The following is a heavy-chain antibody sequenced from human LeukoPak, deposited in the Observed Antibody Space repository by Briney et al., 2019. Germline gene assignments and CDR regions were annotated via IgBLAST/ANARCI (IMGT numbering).Heavy chain of an antibody. CDR1: GCSFINSG. CDR3: ARDRLGVHHVLDI. CDR2: ISGTVRGERT. J-gene: IGHJ3*02. Sequence: GGSLRLSCATSGCSFINSGMTWVRQAPGKGLEWVSDISGTVRGERTYYADSVKGRLTISRDNSRNTLYLEINTLRAEDTATYYCARDRLGVHHVLDIWGQGTMVTVSS. D-gene: IGHD3-10*02. V-gene: IGHV3-23*01.